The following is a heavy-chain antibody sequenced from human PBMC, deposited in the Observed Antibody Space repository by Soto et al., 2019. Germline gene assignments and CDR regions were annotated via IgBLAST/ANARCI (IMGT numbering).Heavy chain of an antibody. CDR2: IYYSGST. V-gene: IGHV4-59*01. CDR1: GGPISSYY. J-gene: IGHJ6*02. CDR3: AREDYYYYYGMDV. Sequence: PSETLSLTCTVSGGPISSYYWSWIRQPPGKGLEWIGYIYYSGSTNYNPSLKSRVTISVDTSKDQFSLKLSSVTAADTAVYYCAREDYYYYYGMDVWGQGTTVTASS.